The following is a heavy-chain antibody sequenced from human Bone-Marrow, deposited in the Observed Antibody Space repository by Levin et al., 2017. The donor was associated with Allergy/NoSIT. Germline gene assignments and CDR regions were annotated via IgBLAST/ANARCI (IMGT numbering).Heavy chain of an antibody. CDR3: ARDMAYYGSGSPYYFDY. D-gene: IGHD3-10*01. V-gene: IGHV1-69*13. J-gene: IGHJ4*02. Sequence: SVKVSCKASGGTFSSYAISWVRQAPGQGLEWMGGIIPIFGTANYAQKFQGRVTITADESTSTAYMELSSLRSEDTAVYYCARDMAYYGSGSPYYFDYWGQGTLVTVSS. CDR1: GGTFSSYA. CDR2: IIPIFGTA.